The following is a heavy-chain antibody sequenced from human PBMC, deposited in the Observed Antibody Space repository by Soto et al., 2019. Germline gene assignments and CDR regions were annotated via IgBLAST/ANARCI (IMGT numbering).Heavy chain of an antibody. D-gene: IGHD2-2*01. CDR3: ARLGGYCSTTTCYGYYAMDV. J-gene: IGHJ6*02. CDR1: GGSLSSGPYS. V-gene: IGHV4-39*01. CDR2: FSYSGST. Sequence: PSATLSLTCTVSGGSLSSGPYSWGWIRQPPEKGLELIGIFSYSGSTYYNPSLESRVTISVDTSKNQFSLKVSSVTAADTAMYYCARLGGYCSTTTCYGYYAMDVWGQGTTVTVSS.